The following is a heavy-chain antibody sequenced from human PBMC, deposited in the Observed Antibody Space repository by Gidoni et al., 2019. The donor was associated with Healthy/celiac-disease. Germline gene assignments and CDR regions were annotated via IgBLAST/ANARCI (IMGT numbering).Heavy chain of an antibody. Sequence: QVQLQESGPGLVKLPQTLSLTCTVSGASISSGGYYWSWIRPHPGKGLEWIGYIYYSGSTYYNPSLKSRVTISVDTSKNQFSLKLSSVTAADTAVYYCARGRIQLWGYFDYWGQGTLVTVSS. CDR1: GASISSGGYY. D-gene: IGHD5-18*01. V-gene: IGHV4-31*03. J-gene: IGHJ4*02. CDR2: IYYSGST. CDR3: ARGRIQLWGYFDY.